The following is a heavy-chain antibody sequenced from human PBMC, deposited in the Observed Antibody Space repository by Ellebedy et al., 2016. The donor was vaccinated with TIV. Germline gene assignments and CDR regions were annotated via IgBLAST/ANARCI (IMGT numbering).Heavy chain of an antibody. CDR3: VSRGSSSS. D-gene: IGHD6-6*01. V-gene: IGHV3-7*01. CDR2: IKYDGSVK. J-gene: IGHJ5*02. CDR1: GFAFSDYW. Sequence: GESLKISCAASGFAFSDYWMSWVRQAPGKGLEWVANIKYDGSVKYYVNSVKGRFTISRDNVKNSLSLQMNGLGVEDTAVYYCVSRGSSSSWGQGALVTVSS.